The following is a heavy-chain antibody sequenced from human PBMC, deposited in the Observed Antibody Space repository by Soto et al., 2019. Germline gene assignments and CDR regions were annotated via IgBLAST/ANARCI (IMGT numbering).Heavy chain of an antibody. V-gene: IGHV4-34*01. CDR3: ARGQLRYFDWLLYKGGYFDY. CDR2: INHSGST. J-gene: IGHJ4*02. D-gene: IGHD3-9*01. Sequence: SETLSLTCAVYGGSFSGYYWSWIRQPPGKGLEWIGEINHSGSTNYNPSLKSRVTISVDTSKNQFSLKLSSVTAADTAVYYCARGQLRYFDWLLYKGGYFDYWGQGTLVTVSS. CDR1: GGSFSGYY.